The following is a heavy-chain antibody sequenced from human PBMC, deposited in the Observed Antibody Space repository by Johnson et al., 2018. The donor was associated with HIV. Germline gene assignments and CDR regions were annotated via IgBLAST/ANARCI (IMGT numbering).Heavy chain of an antibody. CDR3: VKWGSMRATSAFDI. D-gene: IGHD1-26*01. CDR1: GFTFSSYG. V-gene: IGHV3-30*02. CDR2: IRYDGNNK. J-gene: IGHJ3*02. Sequence: QVQLVESGGGMVQPGGSLRLSCAASGFTFSSYGMHWVRQAPGKGLEWVAFIRYDGNNKYYADSVRGRLTISRDNSKNTMSLQMNSLRTEDTAVYHCVKWGSMRATSAFDIWGQGTMVTVSS.